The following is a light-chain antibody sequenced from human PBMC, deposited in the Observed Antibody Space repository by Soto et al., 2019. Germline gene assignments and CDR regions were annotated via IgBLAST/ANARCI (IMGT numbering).Light chain of an antibody. J-gene: IGKJ3*01. CDR1: QSVSSY. V-gene: IGKV3-11*01. CDR3: QQRSNWPPVFT. CDR2: DAS. Sequence: ESVLTQSPATLSLSPGERATLPCRASQSVSSYLAWYQQKPGQAPRLLIYDASNRATGIPARFSGSGSGTDFTLTISSLEPEDFAVYYCQQRSNWPPVFTFGPGTKVDIK.